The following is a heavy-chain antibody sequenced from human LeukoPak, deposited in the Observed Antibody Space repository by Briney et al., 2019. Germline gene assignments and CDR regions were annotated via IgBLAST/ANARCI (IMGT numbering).Heavy chain of an antibody. J-gene: IGHJ4*02. Sequence: GGSLRLSCAVSGITLSNYGMSWVRRAPGKGLEWVSGISGSGGNTYYADSVKGRFTISRDNSKNTLHLQMNSLRAEDTAAYFCAKRGVVIRVILVGFHKEAYYFDSWGQGALVTVSS. CDR3: AKRGVVIRVILVGFHKEAYYFDS. V-gene: IGHV3-23*01. CDR2: ISGSGGNT. CDR1: GITLSNYG. D-gene: IGHD3-22*01.